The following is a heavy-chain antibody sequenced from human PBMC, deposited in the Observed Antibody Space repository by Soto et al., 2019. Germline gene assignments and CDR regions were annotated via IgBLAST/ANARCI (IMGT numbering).Heavy chain of an antibody. CDR1: GFTFSSYG. CDR3: ARGDYDFWSGYYPRYYYYYYGMDV. Sequence: GGSLRLSCAASGFTFSSYGMHWVRQAPGKGLEWVAVIWYDGSNKYYADSVKGRFTISRDNSKNTLYLQMNSLRAEDTAVYYCARGDYDFWSGYYPRYYYYYYGMDVWGQGTTVTVSS. V-gene: IGHV3-33*01. D-gene: IGHD3-3*01. CDR2: IWYDGSNK. J-gene: IGHJ6*02.